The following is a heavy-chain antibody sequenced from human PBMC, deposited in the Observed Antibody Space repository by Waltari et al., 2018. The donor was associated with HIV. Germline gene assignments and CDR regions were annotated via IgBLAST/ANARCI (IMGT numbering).Heavy chain of an antibody. V-gene: IGHV3-30*18. CDR2: ISYDGSNK. CDR1: GFTFSSYG. Sequence: QVQLVESGGGVVQPGRSLRLSCAASGFTFSSYGMHWVRPAPGKGLAWVAVISYDGSNKYYADSVKGRFTISRDNSKNTLYLQMNSLRAEDTAVYYCAKSVDIVVVPAAIPANWFDPWGQGTLVTVSS. CDR3: AKSVDIVVVPAAIPANWFDP. D-gene: IGHD2-2*01. J-gene: IGHJ5*02.